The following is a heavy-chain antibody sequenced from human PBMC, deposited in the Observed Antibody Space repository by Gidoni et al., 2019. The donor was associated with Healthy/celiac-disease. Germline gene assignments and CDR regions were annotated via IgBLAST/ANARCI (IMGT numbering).Heavy chain of an antibody. CDR2: IKSKTDGGTT. J-gene: IGHJ6*02. V-gene: IGHV3-15*07. CDR1: GFTFSNAW. CDR3: TTDPPPYDSRLGMDV. D-gene: IGHD3-22*01. Sequence: EVQLVESGGGLVKPGGSLRLSCAASGFTFSNAWMNWVRQAPGKGLEWVGRIKSKTDGGTTDYAAPVKGRFTISRDDSKNTLYLQMNSLKTEDTAVYYCTTDPPPYDSRLGMDVWGQGTTVTVSS.